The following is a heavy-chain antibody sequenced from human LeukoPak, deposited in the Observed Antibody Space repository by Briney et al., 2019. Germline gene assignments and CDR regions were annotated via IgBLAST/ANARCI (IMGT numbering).Heavy chain of an antibody. Sequence: SETLSLTCTVSGGSISSYYWSWIGQPPGKGLEWIGYIYYSGSTNYNPSLKSRVTISVDTSKNQFSLKLSSVTAADTAVYYCARENIAVAGVYAFDIWGQGTMVTVSS. J-gene: IGHJ3*02. V-gene: IGHV4-59*01. CDR1: GGSISSYY. CDR3: ARENIAVAGVYAFDI. CDR2: IYYSGST. D-gene: IGHD6-19*01.